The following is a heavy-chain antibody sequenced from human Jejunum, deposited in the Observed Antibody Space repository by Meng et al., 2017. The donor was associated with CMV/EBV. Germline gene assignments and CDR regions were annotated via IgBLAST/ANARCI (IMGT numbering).Heavy chain of an antibody. Sequence: LSCGASGFTFSSYAMSWVREAPGQGLKWVSRIDSGGSITNYADSVKGRFTISRDNSKNTVYLQMNSLRAEDTAVYYCVRVAGTFDYWGQGTLVTVSS. CDR2: IDSGGSIT. V-gene: IGHV3-23*03. J-gene: IGHJ4*02. CDR3: VRVAGTFDY. D-gene: IGHD6-19*01. CDR1: GFTFSSYA.